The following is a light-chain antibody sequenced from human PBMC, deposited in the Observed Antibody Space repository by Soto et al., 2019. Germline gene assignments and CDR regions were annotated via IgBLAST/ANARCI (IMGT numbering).Light chain of an antibody. Sequence: DIQMTQSPSSLSASVGDRVTITCRASQSISTYLHWYQQKPGKAPNLLIYAASTLQSGVPSRFSGSGSGTDFTLTISSLQPEDIATYYCQQYHSLPFTFGPGTKLDIK. J-gene: IGKJ3*01. CDR2: AAS. CDR3: QQYHSLPFT. CDR1: QSISTY. V-gene: IGKV1-39*01.